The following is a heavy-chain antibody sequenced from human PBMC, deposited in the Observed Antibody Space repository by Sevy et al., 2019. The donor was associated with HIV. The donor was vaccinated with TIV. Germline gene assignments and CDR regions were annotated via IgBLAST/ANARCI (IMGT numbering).Heavy chain of an antibody. J-gene: IGHJ4*02. CDR2: IKQDGSDK. CDR3: ARNRYSGSYYENY. Sequence: GGSLRLSCAASGFTLSNYWMSWVRQAPGKGLEWVANIKQDGSDKYSVNSVKGRFTISRNNAKNSLYLQMNSLRAEDTAVYYGARNRYSGSYYENYWGQGTLVTVSS. D-gene: IGHD1-26*01. V-gene: IGHV3-7*01. CDR1: GFTLSNYW.